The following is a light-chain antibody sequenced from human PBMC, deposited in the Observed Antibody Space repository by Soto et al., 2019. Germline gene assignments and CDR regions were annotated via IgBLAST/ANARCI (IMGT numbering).Light chain of an antibody. CDR2: EGS. V-gene: IGLV2-23*01. CDR3: CSYAGSSTFL. J-gene: IGLJ1*01. Sequence: ALTQPASVSGSPGQSITISCTGTSSDVGSHNLVSWYQQHPGKAPKLIIYEGSKRPSGVSNRFSGSKSGNTASLTISGLQAEDEADYYCCSYAGSSTFLFGTGTKVTVL. CDR1: SSDVGSHNL.